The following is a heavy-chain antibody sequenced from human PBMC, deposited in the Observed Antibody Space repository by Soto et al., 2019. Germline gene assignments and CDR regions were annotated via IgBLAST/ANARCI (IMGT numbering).Heavy chain of an antibody. CDR1: GFTFSSYC. D-gene: IGHD3-3*01. CDR3: AREIRITIFGVVTPDY. Sequence: GGSLRLSCAASGFTFSSYCMHWVRPAPGKGLEWVAVISYDGSNKYYADSVKGRFTISRDNSKNTLYLQMNSLRAEDTAVYYCAREIRITIFGVVTPDYWGQGTLVTVSS. V-gene: IGHV3-30*03. CDR2: ISYDGSNK. J-gene: IGHJ4*02.